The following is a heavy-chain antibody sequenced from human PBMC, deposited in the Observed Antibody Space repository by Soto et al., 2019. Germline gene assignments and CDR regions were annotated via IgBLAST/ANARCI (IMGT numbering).Heavy chain of an antibody. V-gene: IGHV1-69*01. Sequence: QVQLVQSGAEVKKPGSSVKVSCKASGGTFSSYAISWVRQAPGQGLEWMGGIIPIFGTANYPQKFQGRVRITADESTSTAYIELSSLRSEDTFVYYCARRTNAVAGTDYYYGMDVWGQGTTVIVSS. CDR2: IIPIFGTA. J-gene: IGHJ6*02. CDR3: ARRTNAVAGTDYYYGMDV. D-gene: IGHD6-19*01. CDR1: GGTFSSYA.